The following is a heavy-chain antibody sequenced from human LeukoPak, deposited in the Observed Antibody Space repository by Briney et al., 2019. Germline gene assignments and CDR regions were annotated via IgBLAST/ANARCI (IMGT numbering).Heavy chain of an antibody. D-gene: IGHD2-2*01. CDR1: GYTFTGSY. J-gene: IGHJ4*02. Sequence: GASVKVSCKASGYTFTGSYIHWVRQAPGQGLGWMGWINPNGGGTNYAQKFQGRVTMTRDTSISTAYMELYRLRSDDTAVYYCAREGSVALAAASRPYFDYWGQGTLVTVSS. CDR2: INPNGGGT. CDR3: AREGSVALAAASRPYFDY. V-gene: IGHV1-2*02.